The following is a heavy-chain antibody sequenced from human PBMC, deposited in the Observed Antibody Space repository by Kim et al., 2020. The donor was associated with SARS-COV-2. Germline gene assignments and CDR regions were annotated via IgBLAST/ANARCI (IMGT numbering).Heavy chain of an antibody. CDR1: GFTFSNSA. Sequence: GGSLRLSCTASGFTFSNSAMSWVRQAPGKGLEWVSTFTYSSGGAVYYADPVKGRFTISRDNSKNTLYLQMNSLRADDTAVYYCAKSGFHADLLFDSWGQGTLVTVSS. J-gene: IGHJ4*02. CDR2: FTYSSGGAV. CDR3: AKSGFHADLLFDS. V-gene: IGHV3-23*05. D-gene: IGHD1-26*01.